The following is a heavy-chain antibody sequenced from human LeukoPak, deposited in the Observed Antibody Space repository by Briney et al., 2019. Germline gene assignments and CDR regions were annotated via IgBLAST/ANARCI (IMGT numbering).Heavy chain of an antibody. Sequence: GGSLRLSCVASGFTFSNSEMNWVRQAPGRGLEWVSYISIGGSTIYYADSVKGRFTISRDNAKNSLYLQMNSLRVEDTAVYYCARSAGGYSRDYWGQGTLVTVCS. CDR2: ISIGGSTI. CDR1: GFTFSNSE. CDR3: ARSAGGYSRDY. D-gene: IGHD2-15*01. J-gene: IGHJ4*02. V-gene: IGHV3-48*03.